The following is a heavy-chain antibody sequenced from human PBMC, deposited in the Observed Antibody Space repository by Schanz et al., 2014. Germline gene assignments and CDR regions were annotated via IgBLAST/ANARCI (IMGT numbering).Heavy chain of an antibody. CDR2: LSGGSSYI. CDR1: GFSFSDYS. V-gene: IGHV3-21*01. D-gene: IGHD4-17*01. CDR3: VRDTDYHFDY. Sequence: EVQVVESGGGLVQPGGSLRLSCAASGFSFSDYSMSWVRQAPGKGLEWVSSLSGGSSYIFYADSVKGRFTISRDNARYSLYLEMNSLRAEDTAVYYCVRDTDYHFDYWGQGTLVTVSS. J-gene: IGHJ4*02.